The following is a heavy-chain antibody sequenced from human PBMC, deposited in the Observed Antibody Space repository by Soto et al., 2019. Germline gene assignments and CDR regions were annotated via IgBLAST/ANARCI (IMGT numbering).Heavy chain of an antibody. D-gene: IGHD3-22*01. J-gene: IGHJ6*02. CDR2: INHSGST. CDR1: GGSFSGYY. Sequence: SETLSLTCAVYGGSFSGYYWSWIRQPPGKGLEWIGEINHSGSTNYNPSLKSRVTISVDTSKNQFSLKLSSVTAADTAVYYCARGGSDYYDXSGYYPPPKYYYYGMDVWGQGTTVTVSS. V-gene: IGHV4-34*01. CDR3: ARGGSDYYDXSGYYPPPKYYYYGMDV.